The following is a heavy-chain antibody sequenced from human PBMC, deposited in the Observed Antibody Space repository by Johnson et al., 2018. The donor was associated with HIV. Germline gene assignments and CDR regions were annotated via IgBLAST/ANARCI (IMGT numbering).Heavy chain of an antibody. CDR1: GFTFSSYW. V-gene: IGHV3-66*01. D-gene: IGHD2-15*01. CDR2: IYSGGNT. Sequence: EVQLVESGGGLVQPGGSLRLSCAASGFTFSSYWMSWVRQAPGKGLEWVSVIYSGGNTYYADSVKGRFTISRDNSKNTLYLQMNSLRVEDTAVYYCARERGISGGFDFWGQGTRVSVS. CDR3: ARERGISGGFDF. J-gene: IGHJ3*01.